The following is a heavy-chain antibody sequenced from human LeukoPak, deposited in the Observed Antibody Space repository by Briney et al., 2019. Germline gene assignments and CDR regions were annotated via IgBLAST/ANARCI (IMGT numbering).Heavy chain of an antibody. CDR2: ISAYNGNT. Sequence: ASVKVSCKASGYTFTSYGISWVRQAPGQGLEWMGGISAYNGNTNYAQKLQGRVTMTTDTSTSTAYMELRSLRSDDTAVYYCAREALSWQLVPYYYYGMDVWGQGTTVTVSS. V-gene: IGHV1-18*01. CDR3: AREALSWQLVPYYYYGMDV. D-gene: IGHD6-13*01. CDR1: GYTFTSYG. J-gene: IGHJ6*02.